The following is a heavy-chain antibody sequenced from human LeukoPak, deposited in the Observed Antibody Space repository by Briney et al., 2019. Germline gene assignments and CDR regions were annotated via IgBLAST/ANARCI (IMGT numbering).Heavy chain of an antibody. Sequence: DSVKGRFTISRDNSKNTLYLQMNSLRGEDTAVYYCARDNVAAAATHGSDVWGQGTTVIVSS. D-gene: IGHD6-13*01. V-gene: IGHV3-30*01. J-gene: IGHJ6*02. CDR3: ARDNVAAAATHGSDV.